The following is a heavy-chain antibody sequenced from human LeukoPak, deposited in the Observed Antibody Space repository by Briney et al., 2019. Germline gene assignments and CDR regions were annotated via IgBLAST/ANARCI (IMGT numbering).Heavy chain of an antibody. CDR2: IYYSGST. D-gene: IGHD4-11*01. V-gene: IGHV4-39*01. J-gene: IGHJ6*02. CDR3: ARQSGFYSNSSYYYYGMDV. CDR1: GGSISSSSYY. Sequence: PSETLSLTCTVSGGSISSSSYYWGWIRQPPGKGLEWIGSIYYSGSTYYNPSLKSRVTISVDTSKTQFAPKLSSVTAADTAVYYCARQSGFYSNSSYYYYGMDVWGQGTTVTVSS.